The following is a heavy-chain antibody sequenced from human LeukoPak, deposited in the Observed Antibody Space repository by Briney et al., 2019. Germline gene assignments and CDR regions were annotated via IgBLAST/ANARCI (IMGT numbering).Heavy chain of an antibody. V-gene: IGHV3-21*04. D-gene: IGHD6-19*01. CDR2: ITGNSNYI. CDR1: GFTFSIYS. Sequence: GGSLRLSCAASGFTFSIYSINWVRQAPGKGLEWVSFITGNSNYIYYADSVKGRFTISRDNAKNSLYLQMNSLRAEDTALYHCARSGGYSSGWYYFDYWGQGTLVTVSS. CDR3: ARSGGYSSGWYYFDY. J-gene: IGHJ4*02.